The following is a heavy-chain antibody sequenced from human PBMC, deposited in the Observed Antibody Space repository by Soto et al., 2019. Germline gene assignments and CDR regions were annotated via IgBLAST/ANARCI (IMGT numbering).Heavy chain of an antibody. CDR3: ASRDPGTSVDY. V-gene: IGHV4-4*02. Sequence: SETLSLTCAVSGGSFTSNNWWTWVRQPPGQGLEWIGEIYRTGSTNYNLSLKSRVTISLDKSENQFSLKVTSLTAADTAVYYCASRDPGTSVDYWGQGTLVTVSS. J-gene: IGHJ4*02. CDR2: IYRTGST. CDR1: GGSFTSNNW. D-gene: IGHD1-7*01.